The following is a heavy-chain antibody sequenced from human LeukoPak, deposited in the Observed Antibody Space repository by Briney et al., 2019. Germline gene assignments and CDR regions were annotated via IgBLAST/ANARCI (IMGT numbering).Heavy chain of an antibody. V-gene: IGHV1-2*02. J-gene: IGHJ4*02. D-gene: IGHD2-2*01. Sequence: ASVKVSCKTSGYTLSDYYIHWVRQAPGQGLEWMGWLSPNSGGINSAQKFQGRVTTTRDTSISTAYMELNRLRSDDTAVYYCARCSTSCSNFDYWGQGTLVTVSS. CDR1: GYTLSDYY. CDR3: ARCSTSCSNFDY. CDR2: LSPNSGGI.